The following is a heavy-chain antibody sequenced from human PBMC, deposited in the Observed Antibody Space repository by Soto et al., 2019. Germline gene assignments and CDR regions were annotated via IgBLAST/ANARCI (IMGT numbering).Heavy chain of an antibody. CDR2: IIPIFGTA. D-gene: IGHD2-15*01. V-gene: IGHV1-69*01. CDR1: GGTFSSYA. Sequence: QVQLVQSGAEVKKPGSSVKVSCKASGGTFSSYAISWVRQAPGQGLEWMGGIIPIFGTANYAQKFQGRVTITADETTSTAYMELSSLRSEDTAVYYCARPGLSAPVVDYYYGMDVWGQGTTVTVSS. J-gene: IGHJ6*02. CDR3: ARPGLSAPVVDYYYGMDV.